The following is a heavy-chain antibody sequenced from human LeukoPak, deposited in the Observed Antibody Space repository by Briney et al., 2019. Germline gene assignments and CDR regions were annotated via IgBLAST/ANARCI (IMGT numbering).Heavy chain of an antibody. CDR2: ISHSGST. J-gene: IGHJ4*02. D-gene: IGHD5-24*01. Sequence: PSETLSVTCTVSGYFINSNYYWGWIRQPPGKGLEWIATISHSGSTYYNPSLKSRVTISVETSKNQFSLKLSSVTAADTAVYYCARINTIMATFDYWGQGTLVTVSS. V-gene: IGHV4-38-2*02. CDR3: ARINTIMATFDY. CDR1: GYFINSNYY.